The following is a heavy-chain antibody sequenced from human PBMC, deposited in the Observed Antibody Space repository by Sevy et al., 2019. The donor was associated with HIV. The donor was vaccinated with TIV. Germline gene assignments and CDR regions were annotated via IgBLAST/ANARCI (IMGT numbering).Heavy chain of an antibody. J-gene: IGHJ6*02. CDR3: ARDRDGSGSSGGYGMDV. V-gene: IGHV3-21*01. CDR1: GLTFSVYS. D-gene: IGHD3-10*01. Sequence: GGSLRLSCVASGLTFSVYSMNWVRQAPGKGLEWVSSISSSSTYIYYADSVKGRFTISRDNAKKSLYLQMNSLRAEDTAGYYCARDRDGSGSSGGYGMDVWGQGTTVTVSS. CDR2: ISSSSTYI.